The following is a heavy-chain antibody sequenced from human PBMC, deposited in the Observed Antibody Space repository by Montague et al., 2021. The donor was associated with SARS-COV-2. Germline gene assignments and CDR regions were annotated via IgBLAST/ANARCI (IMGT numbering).Heavy chain of an antibody. CDR3: AKDQGIGYSDFDY. Sequence: SLRLSCAASGFTFSSYDMHWVRQAPGKGLEWVAVISTDVNKKYYADSVKGRFTISRDTSKNTLPLQLNGLRVEDAALYYCAKDQGIGYSDFDYWGQGTLVTVSS. J-gene: IGHJ4*02. D-gene: IGHD2-15*01. V-gene: IGHV3-30*18. CDR1: GFTFSSYD. CDR2: ISTDVNKK.